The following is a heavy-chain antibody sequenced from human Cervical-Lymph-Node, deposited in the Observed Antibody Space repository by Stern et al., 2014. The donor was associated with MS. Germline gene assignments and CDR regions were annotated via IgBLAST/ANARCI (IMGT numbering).Heavy chain of an antibody. CDR2: IDWDDDK. Sequence: QVTLKESGPALVKPTQTLTLTCTFSGFSLSTSGMCVSWLRQAPGKALEWLARIDWDDDKNYSTSLKTRLSISKANSKNQVVLTLTNMDPMDTATYYCARTLRGYSHGYYYHGLDVWGQGTTVTVSS. D-gene: IGHD5-18*01. CDR3: ARTLRGYSHGYYYHGLDV. V-gene: IGHV2-70*15. CDR1: GFSLSTSGMC. J-gene: IGHJ6*02.